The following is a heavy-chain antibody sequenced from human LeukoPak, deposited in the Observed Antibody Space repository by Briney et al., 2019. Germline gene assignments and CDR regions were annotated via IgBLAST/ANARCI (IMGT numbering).Heavy chain of an antibody. CDR1: GGTFSSYA. D-gene: IGHD3-3*01. V-gene: IGHV1-69*01. J-gene: IGHJ4*02. CDR2: IIPIFGTA. Sequence: GASVKVSCKASGGTFSSYAISWVRQAPGQGLEWMGGIIPIFGTANYAQKLQGRVTITADESTSTAYMELSSLRSEDTAVYYCARGHPPSYYDFWSGYYLPDFDYWGQGTLVTVSS. CDR3: ARGHPPSYYDFWSGYYLPDFDY.